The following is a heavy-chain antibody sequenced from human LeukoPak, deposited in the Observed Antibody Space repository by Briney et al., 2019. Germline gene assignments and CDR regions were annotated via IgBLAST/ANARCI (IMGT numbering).Heavy chain of an antibody. CDR3: ARLGRYCSSTSCYNPYYFDY. CDR2: IYSGNSDT. J-gene: IGHJ4*02. Sequence: ESLKIHCKGPGYSFTSYRIGWVRQMPGKGPEWMGIIYSGNSDTRYSPSFQGQVTISADKSISTAYVQWSSLKASDTAMYYCARLGRYCSSTSCYNPYYFDYWRQGTLVTVSS. CDR1: GYSFTSYR. D-gene: IGHD2-2*02. V-gene: IGHV5-51*01.